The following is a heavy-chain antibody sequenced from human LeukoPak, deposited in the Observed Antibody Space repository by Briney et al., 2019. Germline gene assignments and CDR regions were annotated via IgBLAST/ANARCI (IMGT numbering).Heavy chain of an antibody. CDR2: IYPGDSDT. J-gene: IGHJ6*02. V-gene: IGHV5-51*01. CDR3: ARHSNGYSYGSGQAHYYYYGMDV. CDR1: GYSFTSYW. D-gene: IGHD5-18*01. Sequence: GESLKISCKGSGYSFTSYWIGWVRQMPGKGLEWMGIIYPGDSDTRYSPSFQGQVTISADKPISTAYLQWSSLKASDTAMYYCARHSNGYSYGSGQAHYYYYGMDVWGQGTTVTVSS.